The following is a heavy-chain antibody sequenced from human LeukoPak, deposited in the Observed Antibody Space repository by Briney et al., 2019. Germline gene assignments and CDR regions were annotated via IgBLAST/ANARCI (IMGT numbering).Heavy chain of an antibody. V-gene: IGHV1-2*02. J-gene: IGHJ4*02. CDR2: INPNSGAT. D-gene: IGHD3-10*01. Sequence: ASVKVSCKASGYTFTGYYMHWVRQAPGQGLEWVGWINPNSGATNYAQKFQGRVTVTRDTSINTAYMELSRLRSDDTAVYYCAREPPRGRGSYYFDYWGQGTLVTVSS. CDR1: GYTFTGYY. CDR3: AREPPRGRGSYYFDY.